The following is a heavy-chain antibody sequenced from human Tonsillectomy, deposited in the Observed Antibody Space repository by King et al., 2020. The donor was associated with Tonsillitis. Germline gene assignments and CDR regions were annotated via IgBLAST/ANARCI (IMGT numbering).Heavy chain of an antibody. Sequence: VQLVESGAEVKKPGASVKVSCKASGYTFTSYYMHWVRQAPGQGLEWMGVIHPSGGSTTYAQKFQGRVTMTRDTSTRTVYMELSTLRSEDTAVYYCARDAQNDFGGNSWYFDLGGRGTLVTVSS. J-gene: IGHJ2*01. D-gene: IGHD4-23*01. V-gene: IGHV1-46*01. CDR2: IHPSGGST. CDR1: GYTFTSYY. CDR3: ARDAQNDFGGNSWYFDL.